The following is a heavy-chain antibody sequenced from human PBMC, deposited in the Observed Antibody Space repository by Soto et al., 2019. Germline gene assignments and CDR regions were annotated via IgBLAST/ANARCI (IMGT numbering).Heavy chain of an antibody. J-gene: IGHJ5*02. CDR2: IIPIFGTA. V-gene: IGHV1-69*13. CDR1: GGTFSSYA. D-gene: IGHD6-19*01. Sequence: SVKVSCKASGGTFSSYAISWVRQAPGQGLEWMGGIIPIFGTANYAQKFQGRVTITADESTSTAYMELSSLRSEDTAVYYCARSSGYSSGWYNWFDPWGQGTLVTVSS. CDR3: ARSSGYSSGWYNWFDP.